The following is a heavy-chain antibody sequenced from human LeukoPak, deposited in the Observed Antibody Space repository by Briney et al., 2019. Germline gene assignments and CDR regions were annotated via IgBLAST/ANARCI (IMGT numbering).Heavy chain of an antibody. CDR1: GGSFSSYY. V-gene: IGHV4-59*01. Sequence: PSETLSLTCAVYGGSFSSYYWSWIRQPPGKGLEWIGYIYYSGSTNYNPSLKSRVTISVDTSKNQFSLKLSSVTAADTAVYYCARGIQLWPNYFDYWGQGTLVTVSS. CDR3: ARGIQLWPNYFDY. D-gene: IGHD5-18*01. CDR2: IYYSGST. J-gene: IGHJ4*02.